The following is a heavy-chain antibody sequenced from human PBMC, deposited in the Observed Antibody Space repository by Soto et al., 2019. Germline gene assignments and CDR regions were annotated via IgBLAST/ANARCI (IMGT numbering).Heavy chain of an antibody. V-gene: IGHV4-30-4*01. CDR1: GGSISSGDYY. J-gene: IGHJ4*02. CDR2: IYYSGST. Sequence: SETLSLTCTVSGGSISSGDYYWSWIRQPPGKGLEWIGYIYYSGSTYYNPSLKSRVTISVDTSNNQFSLKLSSVTAADTAVYYXARASYDSSTYYLDYWGQGTLVTVSS. CDR3: ARASYDSSTYYLDY. D-gene: IGHD3-22*01.